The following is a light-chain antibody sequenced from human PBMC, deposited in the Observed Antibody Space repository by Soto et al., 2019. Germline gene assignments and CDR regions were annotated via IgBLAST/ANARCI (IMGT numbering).Light chain of an antibody. CDR3: QQTYKTTPA. V-gene: IGKV1-39*01. Sequence: DIQMTQSPSSLSASVGDSVTMTCRASQSISNYLTWYQQESGKAPKHLIFAAFILQRGVPSRFSGSRSGTNFTLPIRSLQPEDFATYYCQQTYKTTPAFGQGTKVAS. J-gene: IGKJ1*01. CDR1: QSISNY. CDR2: AAF.